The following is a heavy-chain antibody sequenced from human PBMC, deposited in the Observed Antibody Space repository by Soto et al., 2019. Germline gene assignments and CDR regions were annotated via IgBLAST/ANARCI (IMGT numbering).Heavy chain of an antibody. J-gene: IGHJ6*02. V-gene: IGHV4-59*01. CDR2: IYYSGST. D-gene: IGHD3-9*01. CDR1: GVSISSYC. CDR3: ASDHYDVLTGSFFGMDV. Sequence: SETLSLTCTVSGVSISSYCWSWIRQPPGKGLEWIGYIYYSGSTNYNPSLKSRVTMSVDTSKNQFSLTLNSVTAADTAVYYRASDHYDVLTGSFFGMDVWGLGTTVTVSS.